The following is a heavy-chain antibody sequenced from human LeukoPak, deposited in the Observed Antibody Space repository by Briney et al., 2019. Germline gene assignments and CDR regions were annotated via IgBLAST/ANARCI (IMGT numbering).Heavy chain of an antibody. CDR1: GYSISSGYY. Sequence: SGTLSLTCTVPGYSISSGYYWGWIRQPPGKGLEWIGSIYHSGRTFYNPSLKSRVTISVDTSKNQFSLKLTSVTAADTAVYYCARLHLPATRFDYWGQGTLVTVSS. CDR2: IYHSGRT. D-gene: IGHD5-24*01. V-gene: IGHV4-38-2*02. J-gene: IGHJ4*02. CDR3: ARLHLPATRFDY.